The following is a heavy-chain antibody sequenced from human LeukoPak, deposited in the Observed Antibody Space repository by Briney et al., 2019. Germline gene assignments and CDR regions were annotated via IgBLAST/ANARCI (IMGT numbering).Heavy chain of an antibody. V-gene: IGHV3-23*01. D-gene: IGHD4-17*01. CDR3: AKERQTGDYFTSDS. J-gene: IGHJ4*02. CDR2: VNNRGVT. Sequence: PGGSLRLSCVASGFTFTSYTMIWFRKAPGKGLEWVSAVNNRGVTYYPGSVKGRFTTSRDNSKNTLYLQMSILRVEDTAIYFCAKERQTGDYFTSDSWGQGTLVTVSS. CDR1: GFTFTSYT.